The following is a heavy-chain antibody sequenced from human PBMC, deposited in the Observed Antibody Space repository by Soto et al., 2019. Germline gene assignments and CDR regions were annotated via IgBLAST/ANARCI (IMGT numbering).Heavy chain of an antibody. Sequence: GGSLRLSCAASGFTFRSYWMSWVRQAPGKGLEWVANIKPDGSEKYYVDSVKGRFTISRDNAKNSLHLQMNSLRAEDTAVYYCARGIMYCSGGSCSFFDDWGQGTLVTVSS. D-gene: IGHD2-15*01. V-gene: IGHV3-7*01. CDR1: GFTFRSYW. CDR2: IKPDGSEK. J-gene: IGHJ4*02. CDR3: ARGIMYCSGGSCSFFDD.